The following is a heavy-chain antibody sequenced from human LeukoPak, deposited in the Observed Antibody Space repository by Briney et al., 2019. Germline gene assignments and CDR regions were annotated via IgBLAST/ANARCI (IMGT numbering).Heavy chain of an antibody. CDR1: GFTVSSNY. CDR3: AKDLNVGSTFYGMDV. J-gene: IGHJ6*02. V-gene: IGHV3-53*01. Sequence: PGGSLRLSCAASGFTVSSNYMSWVRQAPGKGLEWVSVIYSGGSTYYADSVKGRFTISRDNSKNTLYLQMNSLRAEDTAVYYCAKDLNVGSTFYGMDVWGQGTTVTVSS. D-gene: IGHD2-2*01. CDR2: IYSGGST.